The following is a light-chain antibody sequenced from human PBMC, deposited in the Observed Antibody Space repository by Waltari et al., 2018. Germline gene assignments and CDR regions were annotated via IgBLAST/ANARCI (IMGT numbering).Light chain of an antibody. Sequence: DIQMTQCPSSLSASVGDRVTITCRASQRISTYLNWYQQKPGKALKLLIYGASSLQSGVPSRFSGSGSGTDFTLTISSLQPEDFATYYCQQSYNTPHTFGQGTKLEIK. J-gene: IGKJ2*01. V-gene: IGKV1-39*01. CDR2: GAS. CDR3: QQSYNTPHT. CDR1: QRISTY.